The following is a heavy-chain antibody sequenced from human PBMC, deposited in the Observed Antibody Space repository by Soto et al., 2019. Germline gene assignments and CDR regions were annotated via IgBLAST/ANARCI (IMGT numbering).Heavy chain of an antibody. Sequence: ASVKVSCKASGYTFTSYYMHWVRQAPGQGLEWMGIINPSGGSTSYAQKFQGRVTMTRDTSTSTVYMELSSLRSEDTAVYYCAQTQDYYDSSGYNGHYGMDVWGQGTTVTVYS. CDR2: INPSGGST. J-gene: IGHJ6*02. CDR1: GYTFTSYY. CDR3: AQTQDYYDSSGYNGHYGMDV. V-gene: IGHV1-46*03. D-gene: IGHD3-22*01.